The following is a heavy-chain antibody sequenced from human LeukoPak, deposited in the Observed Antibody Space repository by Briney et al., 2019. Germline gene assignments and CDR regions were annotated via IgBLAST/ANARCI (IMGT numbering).Heavy chain of an antibody. D-gene: IGHD2-15*01. J-gene: IGHJ4*02. CDR2: VDSSGNT. Sequence: PSETLSLTCSVSVVSMNGYYWSWLRQSAGNRLEWIGHVDSSGNTNYNPSLESRVTMSVDTSKKQFSLKLTSVTAADTAVYYCARGSRRGGGDYWGQGTLVTVSS. CDR3: ARGSRRGGGDY. V-gene: IGHV4-4*07. CDR1: VVSMNGYY.